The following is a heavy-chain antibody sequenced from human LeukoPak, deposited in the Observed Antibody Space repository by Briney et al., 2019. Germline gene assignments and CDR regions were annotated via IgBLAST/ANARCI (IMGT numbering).Heavy chain of an antibody. CDR3: ARWGEDVKDSFDV. Sequence: SETLSLTCTVSGGSFSSGSSYWSWLRQHPVKGLEWTGYISFTGTTYYNLSLKSRVRISSDTSKNQFSLNLRSVSAADTAVYFCARWGEDVKDSFDVWGQGTLVTVSS. J-gene: IGHJ3*01. V-gene: IGHV4-31*03. CDR2: ISFTGTT. CDR1: GGSFSSGSSY. D-gene: IGHD1-26*01.